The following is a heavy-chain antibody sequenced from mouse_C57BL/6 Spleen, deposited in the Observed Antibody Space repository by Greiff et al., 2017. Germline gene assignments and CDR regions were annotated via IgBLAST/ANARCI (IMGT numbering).Heavy chain of an antibody. CDR2: IDPSDSYT. V-gene: IGHV1-69*01. J-gene: IGHJ2*01. Sequence: QVQLQQSGAELVMPGASVKLSCKASGYTFTSYWLHWVKQRPGQGLEWIGEIDPSDSYTNYNQKFKGKSTLTVDKSSSTAYMQLSSLTSEDSAVYYCARKVDYYGSSYEYFDYWGQGTTLTVSS. D-gene: IGHD1-1*01. CDR1: GYTFTSYW. CDR3: ARKVDYYGSSYEYFDY.